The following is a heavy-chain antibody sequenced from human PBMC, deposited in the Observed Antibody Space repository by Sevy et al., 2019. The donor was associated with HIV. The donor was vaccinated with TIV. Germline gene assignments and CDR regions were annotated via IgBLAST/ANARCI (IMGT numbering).Heavy chain of an antibody. J-gene: IGHJ5*02. CDR3: AGAPPVRSGDDALNWFDP. V-gene: IGHV4-59*01. CDR1: GGSISAYY. D-gene: IGHD5-12*01. CDR2: IYYTGST. Sequence: SETLSLTCTVFGGSISAYYWGWIRQSPEKGLQYIGYIYYTGSTNYNPSLKSRVTISVDTSKNQFSLRLTSVTAADTAIYYCAGAPPVRSGDDALNWFDPWGQGTLVTVSS.